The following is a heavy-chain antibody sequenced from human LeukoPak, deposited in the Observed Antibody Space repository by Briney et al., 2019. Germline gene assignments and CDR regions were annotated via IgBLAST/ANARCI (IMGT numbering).Heavy chain of an antibody. V-gene: IGHV1-2*02. CDR1: GYTFTDSY. CDR3: VRSPIGASAY. D-gene: IGHD3-10*01. CDR2: ISPNNGDT. J-gene: IGHJ4*02. Sequence: GASVKVSCKPSGYTFTDSYIHWVRQAPGVGLQWMGWISPNNGDTKYAEDFQDRVTTTRDTSISTAYMELTGLTPDDTAVYYCVRSPIGASAYWGRGTLVTVSS.